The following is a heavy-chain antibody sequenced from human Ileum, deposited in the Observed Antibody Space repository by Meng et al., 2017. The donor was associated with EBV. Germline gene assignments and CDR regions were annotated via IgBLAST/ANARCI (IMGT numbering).Heavy chain of an antibody. CDR2: VNYNGDS. CDR1: GASVTSSGYY. CDR3: ARDLRVGGAFDY. D-gene: IGHD1-26*01. V-gene: IGHV4-61*08. Sequence: QVQLPPSGPGLVRPSETLSLTCTVSGASVTSSGYYWSWLRQSPGKGLEWLGYVNYNGDSTYNPSLKSRVTIFIDTSKKQFYLNLTSATAADTAIYYCARDLRVGGAFDYWGQGTLVTVSS. J-gene: IGHJ4*02.